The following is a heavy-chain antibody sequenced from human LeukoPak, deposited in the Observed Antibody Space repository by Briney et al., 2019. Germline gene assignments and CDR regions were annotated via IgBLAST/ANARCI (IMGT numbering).Heavy chain of an antibody. Sequence: PGGSLRLSCAASGFTFSSYSMNWVRQAPGKGLEWVSSISSSSSYIYYADSVKGRFTISRDNAKNSLYLQMNSLRAEDTAVYYCARPPGPSGWFDPWGQGTLVTVSS. CDR3: ARPPGPSGWFDP. D-gene: IGHD6-25*01. CDR1: GFTFSSYS. CDR2: ISSSSSYI. V-gene: IGHV3-21*01. J-gene: IGHJ5*02.